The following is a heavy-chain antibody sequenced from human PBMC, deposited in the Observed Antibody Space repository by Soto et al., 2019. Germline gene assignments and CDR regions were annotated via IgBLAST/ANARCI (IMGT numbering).Heavy chain of an antibody. CDR3: ARLNFWGAYRQYYFDY. J-gene: IGHJ4*02. V-gene: IGHV4-39*01. CDR2: IYYSGTT. D-gene: IGHD3-3*01. Sequence: QLRLQESGPGLVKPSETLSLTCSVSGGSISSSTYYWGWIRQSPGKGLEWIGTIYYSGTTIYNPSLKSRVIISIDTSKNQFLLKVRSVTAEDTGLYYCARLNFWGAYRQYYFDYWGQGTLATVSS. CDR1: GGSISSSTYY.